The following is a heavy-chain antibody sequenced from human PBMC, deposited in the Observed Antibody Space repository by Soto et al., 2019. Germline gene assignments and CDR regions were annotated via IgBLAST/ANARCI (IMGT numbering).Heavy chain of an antibody. CDR3: AKDRDSYLRHFGAFDI. Sequence: QVPLVESGGGVVQPGRSLRLSCAASGFTFSSYGMHWVRQAPGKGLEWVAVISYDGSNKYYADSVKGRFTISRDNXKXXLYLQMNSLRAEDTAVYYCAKDRDSYLRHFGAFDIWGQGTMVTVSS. V-gene: IGHV3-30*18. J-gene: IGHJ3*02. CDR2: ISYDGSNK. D-gene: IGHD3-16*01. CDR1: GFTFSSYG.